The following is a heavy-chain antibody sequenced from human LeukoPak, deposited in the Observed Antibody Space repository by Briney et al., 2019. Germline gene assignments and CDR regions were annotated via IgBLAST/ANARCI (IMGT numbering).Heavy chain of an antibody. J-gene: IGHJ4*02. Sequence: ATVKVSCKASGYTXITYGISWVRQAPGQGLEWMGWISPYNGNTNYPQKLQGRVTMTTDTSTSTAYMELRSLRSDDTAVYYCVREGYCSGGSCHSGVIDYWGQGTLVTVSS. CDR2: ISPYNGNT. CDR3: VREGYCSGGSCHSGVIDY. V-gene: IGHV1-18*01. CDR1: GYTXITYG. D-gene: IGHD2-15*01.